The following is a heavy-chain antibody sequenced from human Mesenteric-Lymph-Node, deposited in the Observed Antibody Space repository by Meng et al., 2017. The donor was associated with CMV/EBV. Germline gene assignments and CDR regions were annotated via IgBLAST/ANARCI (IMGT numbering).Heavy chain of an antibody. J-gene: IGHJ5*02. V-gene: IGHV1-69*06. Sequence: YTFHWVRQAPGQGLEWLGGIIPIFRTADYDQKFQGRVTITADKSTDTVYMEVTSLTSEDTAVYYCATAPPMRDVVVPAAMRGGWFDPWGQGTLVTVSS. CDR3: ATAPPMRDVVVPAAMRGGWFDP. CDR2: IIPIFRTA. D-gene: IGHD2-2*01. CDR1: YT.